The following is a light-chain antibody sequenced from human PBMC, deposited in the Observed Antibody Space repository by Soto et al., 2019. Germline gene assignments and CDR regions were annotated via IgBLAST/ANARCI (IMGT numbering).Light chain of an antibody. CDR3: LQDYNYPWT. CDR2: AAS. Sequence: AMQMTQSPSSLSASVGDRVTITCRASQGIRNDLGWYQQKPGNAPKLLIYAASSLQSGVPSRFSGSGSGTDFTLTISSLQPEDFATYYCLQDYNYPWTFGQGTKVEIK. V-gene: IGKV1-6*01. J-gene: IGKJ1*01. CDR1: QGIRND.